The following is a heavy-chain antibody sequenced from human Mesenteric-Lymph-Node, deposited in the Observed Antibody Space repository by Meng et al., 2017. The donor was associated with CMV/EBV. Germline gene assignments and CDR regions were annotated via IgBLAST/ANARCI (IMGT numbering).Heavy chain of an antibody. CDR1: GFTLSRYE. CDR2: ISGTGSTR. J-gene: IGHJ6*02. CDR3: ARGRGLWSGYFTGSPNHSYYYSGMDV. D-gene: IGHD3-3*01. V-gene: IGHV3-48*03. Sequence: GESLKISCAASGFTLSRYEMNWVRQAPGKGLEWVSYISGTGSTRYYADSVKGRFTISRDNAKNSLYLQMNSLRAEDTAVYYCARGRGLWSGYFTGSPNHSYYYSGMDVWGQGTSVTVSS.